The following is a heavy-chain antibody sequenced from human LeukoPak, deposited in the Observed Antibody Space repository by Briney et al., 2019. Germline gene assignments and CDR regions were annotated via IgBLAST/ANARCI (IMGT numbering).Heavy chain of an antibody. Sequence: PGRSLRLSCAASGFTFSSYAMHWVRQAPGKGLEWVAVISYDGSNKYYADSVKGRFTISRDNSKNTLYLQMNSLRAEDTAVYYCARGLAATKLDYWGQGTLVTVSS. CDR2: ISYDGSNK. D-gene: IGHD2-15*01. V-gene: IGHV3-30-3*01. CDR3: ARGLAATKLDY. J-gene: IGHJ4*02. CDR1: GFTFSSYA.